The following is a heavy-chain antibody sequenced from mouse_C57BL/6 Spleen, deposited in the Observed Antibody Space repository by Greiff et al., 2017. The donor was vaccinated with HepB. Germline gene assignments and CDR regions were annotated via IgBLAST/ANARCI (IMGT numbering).Heavy chain of an antibody. CDR1: GFNIKDYY. V-gene: IGHV14-2*01. CDR3: ARVYYDYDAGYAMDY. D-gene: IGHD2-4*01. CDR2: IDPEDGET. J-gene: IGHJ4*01. Sequence: EVQLVESGAELVKPGASVKLSCTASGFNIKDYYMHWVKQRTEQGLEWIGRIDPEDGETKYAPKFQGKATITADTSSNTAYLQLSSLSSEYTAVYYCARVYYDYDAGYAMDYWGQGTSVTVSS.